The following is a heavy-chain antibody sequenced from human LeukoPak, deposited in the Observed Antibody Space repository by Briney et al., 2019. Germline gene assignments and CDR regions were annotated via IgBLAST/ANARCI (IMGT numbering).Heavy chain of an antibody. V-gene: IGHV3-7*01. CDR1: GFTFSRHW. D-gene: IGHD4-17*01. J-gene: IGHJ4*02. CDR2: IKQDGSQ. CDR3: ARGPDYGDRLDYFDY. Sequence: TGGTLSLSCAASGFTFSRHWMGWVRQAPGKGLEGVAHIKQDGSQYYVDSVKGRFIISRDNAKNSLDLQMNSLRAEDTAVYSCARGPDYGDRLDYFDYWGQGTLVTVSS.